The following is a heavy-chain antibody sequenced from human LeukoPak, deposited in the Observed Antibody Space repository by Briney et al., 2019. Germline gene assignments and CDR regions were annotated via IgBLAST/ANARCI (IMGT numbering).Heavy chain of an antibody. D-gene: IGHD6-13*01. CDR2: IYYSGST. CDR3: ASGIAAPFNWFDP. V-gene: IGHV4-59*01. CDR1: GGSISSYY. J-gene: IGHJ5*02. Sequence: PSETLSLTCTVSGGSISSYYWSWIRQPPGKGLEWIGYIYYSGSTNYNPSLKSRVTISVGTSKNQFSLKLSSVTAADTAVYYCASGIAAPFNWFDPWGQGTLVTVSS.